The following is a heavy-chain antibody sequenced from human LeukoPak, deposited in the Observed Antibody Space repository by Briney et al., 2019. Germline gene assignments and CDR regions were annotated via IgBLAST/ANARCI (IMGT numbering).Heavy chain of an antibody. D-gene: IGHD2-2*02. Sequence: SETLSLTCTVSGGSISSYYWSWIRQPPGKGLEWIGYIYYSGSTNYNPSLKSRVTISVDTSKNQFSLKLSPVTAADTAVYYCARDVGYCSSTSCYTGFDYWGQGTLVTVSS. CDR2: IYYSGST. V-gene: IGHV4-59*01. J-gene: IGHJ4*02. CDR3: ARDVGYCSSTSCYTGFDY. CDR1: GGSISSYY.